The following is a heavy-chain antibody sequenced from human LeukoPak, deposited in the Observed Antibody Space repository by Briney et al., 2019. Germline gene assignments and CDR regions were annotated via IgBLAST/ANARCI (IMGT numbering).Heavy chain of an antibody. CDR2: IILIFGTA. CDR3: ARGRGYSSSFDY. V-gene: IGHV1-69*05. J-gene: IGHJ4*02. D-gene: IGHD6-6*01. CDR1: GGTFSSYA. Sequence: SVKVSCKASGGTFSSYAISWVRQAPGQGLEWMGGIILIFGTANYAQKFQGRVTITRNTSISTAYMELSSLRSEDTAVYYCARGRGYSSSFDYWGQGTLVTVSS.